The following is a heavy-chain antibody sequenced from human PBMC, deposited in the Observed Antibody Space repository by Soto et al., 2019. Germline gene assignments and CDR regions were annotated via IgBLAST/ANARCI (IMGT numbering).Heavy chain of an antibody. J-gene: IGHJ4*02. CDR3: ARLQFGEGFDY. CDR2: ILHAGGT. D-gene: IGHD3-10*01. V-gene: IGHV4-30-2*01. Sequence: SETLSLTCAVSGGSISGGGFSWSWIRQPPGKGLEWIGYILHAGGTQYNPSLKSRVSMSVDKSKNQFSLHLTSVTAADTAVYYCARLQFGEGFDYWGQGALVTVSS. CDR1: GGSISGGGFS.